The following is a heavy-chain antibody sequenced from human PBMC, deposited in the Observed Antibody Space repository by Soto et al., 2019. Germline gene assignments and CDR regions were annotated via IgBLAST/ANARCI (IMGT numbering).Heavy chain of an antibody. Sequence: GGSLRLSCTASGFTFSSYWMSWVRQAPGKGLGWVANITEGGSGKYFVDSVKGRFSISRDNARNSLYLQMNSLRAEDTAVYYWVRVGRLVGYWGQGALVTVSS. J-gene: IGHJ4*02. V-gene: IGHV3-7*03. CDR1: GFTFSSYW. CDR3: VRVGRLVGY. D-gene: IGHD2-15*01. CDR2: ITEGGSGK.